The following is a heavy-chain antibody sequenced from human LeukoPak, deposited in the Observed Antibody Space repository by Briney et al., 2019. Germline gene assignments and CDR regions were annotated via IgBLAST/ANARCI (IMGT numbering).Heavy chain of an antibody. J-gene: IGHJ3*02. D-gene: IGHD5-12*01. CDR1: GFTFSSYG. CDR2: IWYDGSNK. V-gene: IGHV3-33*01. Sequence: GGSLRLSCAASGFTFSSYGMHRVRQAPGKGLEWVAVIWYDGSNKYYADSVKGRFTISRDNSKNTLYLQMNSLRAEDTAVYYCAREEGGGYDYAFDIWGQGTMITVSS. CDR3: AREEGGGYDYAFDI.